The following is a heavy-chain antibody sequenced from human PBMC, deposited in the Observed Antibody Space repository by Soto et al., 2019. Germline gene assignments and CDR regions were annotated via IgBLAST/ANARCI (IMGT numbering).Heavy chain of an antibody. J-gene: IGHJ4*02. V-gene: IGHV4-34*01. Sequence: QVQLQQWCAGLLKPSETLSLTCAVYGGSFSGYYWSWIRQPPGKALEWIGEISHSGSTNYNPSLKSRVTIAVDTCKSHCTLKLSSVTAADPAVYYWARGRWSVRFDYWGQGALVTVSS. CDR1: GGSFSGYY. D-gene: IGHD6-13*01. CDR2: ISHSGST. CDR3: ARGRWSVRFDY.